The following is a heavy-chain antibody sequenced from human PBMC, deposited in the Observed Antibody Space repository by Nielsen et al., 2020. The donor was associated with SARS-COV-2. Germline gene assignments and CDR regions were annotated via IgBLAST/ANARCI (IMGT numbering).Heavy chain of an antibody. CDR3: ARDSQWELLDY. V-gene: IGHV4-39*07. J-gene: IGHJ4*02. CDR1: GGSISSSSYY. D-gene: IGHD1-26*01. Sequence: SETLSLTCTVSGGSISSSSYYWGWIRQPPGKGLEWIGSIYYSGSTYYNPSLKSRVTISVDTSKNQFSLKLSSVTAADTAVYYCARDSQWELLDYWGQGTLVTVSS. CDR2: IYYSGST.